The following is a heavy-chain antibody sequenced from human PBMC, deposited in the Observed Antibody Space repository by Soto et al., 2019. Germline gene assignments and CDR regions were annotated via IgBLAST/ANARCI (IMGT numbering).Heavy chain of an antibody. J-gene: IGHJ4*02. CDR2: SSYGGIT. D-gene: IGHD3-16*01. CDR1: GGSISDYY. V-gene: IGHV4-59*12. Sequence: QVQLQESGPGLVKPSETLSLTCSVSGGSISDYYWSWIRQSPEKGLEYIAYSSYGGITNLNGAPNGPSNMLNDKSQKPFPLKADSPTAAEPAVYYCARGRKATKITGGFDSWGQGTLVTVSS. CDR3: ARGRKATKITGGFDS.